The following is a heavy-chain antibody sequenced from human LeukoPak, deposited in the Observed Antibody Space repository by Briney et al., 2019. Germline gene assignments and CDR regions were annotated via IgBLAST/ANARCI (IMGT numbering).Heavy chain of an antibody. CDR3: TTVLSRTRYNLCDY. V-gene: IGHV3-74*03. D-gene: IGHD5-24*01. CDR2: ISPDGSTT. Sequence: GGSLRLSCAAYGFTFSRYWMHWVRQAPGKGLMWVSRISPDGSTTLYADSVKGRFTISRDNAKNTLYLQMNSLGAEDTAVSCCTTVLSRTRYNLCDYWGQGTLVTVSS. J-gene: IGHJ4*02. CDR1: GFTFSRYW.